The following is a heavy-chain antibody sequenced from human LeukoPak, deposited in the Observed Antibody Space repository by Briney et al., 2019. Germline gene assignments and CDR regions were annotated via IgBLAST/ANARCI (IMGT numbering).Heavy chain of an antibody. CDR3: ARGHYGSGSYPHNFDY. J-gene: IGHJ4*02. CDR2: IIPILGIA. Sequence: SVNVSCKASGGTFSSYAISWVRQAPGQGLEWMGRIIPILGIANYTQKFQGRVTITADKSTSTAYMELSSLRSEDTAVYYCARGHYGSGSYPHNFDYWGQGTLVTVSS. D-gene: IGHD3-10*01. CDR1: GGTFSSYA. V-gene: IGHV1-69*04.